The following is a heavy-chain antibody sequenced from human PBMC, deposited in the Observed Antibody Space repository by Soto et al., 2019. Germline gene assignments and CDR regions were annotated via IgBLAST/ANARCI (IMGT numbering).Heavy chain of an antibody. J-gene: IGHJ4*02. V-gene: IGHV3-23*01. D-gene: IGHD3-16*01. CDR2: ITDTGGGT. CDR1: GFNFGSDA. Sequence: EVQMLESGGGLVQPGGSLRLSCAASGFNFGSDAMSWVRQAPGKGLEWVSAITDTGGGTYYTDSVKGRFTISGDNSKNTLYLQMHSLRTEDTAVYYCVRTFVGDYWGQGILVTVSS. CDR3: VRTFVGDY.